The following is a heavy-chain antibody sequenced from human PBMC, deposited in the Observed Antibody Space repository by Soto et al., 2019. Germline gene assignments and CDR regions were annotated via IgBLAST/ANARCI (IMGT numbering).Heavy chain of an antibody. D-gene: IGHD6-19*01. CDR3: AKGPHTNVGWPYYFES. J-gene: IGHJ4*02. CDR2: SSPRGDTI. V-gene: IGHV3-48*02. Sequence: VHLVESGGGLVQPGGSLRLSCVASGYSLANYPMNWVRQTPGKGLEWISYSSPRGDTIYYADSVEGRFTISRDNARNSLSLHMSSLRDEDSALYYCAKGPHTNVGWPYYFESCGQGVPVTVSS. CDR1: GYSLANYP.